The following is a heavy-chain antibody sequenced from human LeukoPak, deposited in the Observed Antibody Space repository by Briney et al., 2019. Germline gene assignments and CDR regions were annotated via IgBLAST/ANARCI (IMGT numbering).Heavy chain of an antibody. CDR1: GFTLSNYA. Sequence: GGSLRLSCEGAGFTLSNYAMSWVRQAPGKGLEWVSAISTSDDTFYAGSVKGRFTVSRDNSKNTLFLQMNSLRAEDTAVYYCAKSFGPGSFFDYWGQGTLVTVSS. V-gene: IGHV3-23*01. D-gene: IGHD3-10*01. CDR2: ISTSDDT. CDR3: AKSFGPGSFFDY. J-gene: IGHJ4*02.